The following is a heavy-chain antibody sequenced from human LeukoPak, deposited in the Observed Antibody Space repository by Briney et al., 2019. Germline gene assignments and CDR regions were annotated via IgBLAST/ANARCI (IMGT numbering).Heavy chain of an antibody. V-gene: IGHV1-18*01. CDR3: ARDTAILRFLEWLSPFFDY. J-gene: IGHJ4*02. Sequence: ASVKVSCKASGYTFTSYGISWVRQAPGQGLEWMGWISAYNSNTNYAQKLQGRVTMTTDTSTSTAYMELRSLRSDDTAVYYCARDTAILRFLEWLSPFFDYWGQGTLVTVSS. CDR2: ISAYNSNT. CDR1: GYTFTSYG. D-gene: IGHD3-3*01.